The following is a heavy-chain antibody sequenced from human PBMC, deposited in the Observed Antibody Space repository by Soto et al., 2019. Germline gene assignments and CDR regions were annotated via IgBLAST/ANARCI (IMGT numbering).Heavy chain of an antibody. D-gene: IGHD2-2*01. J-gene: IGHJ5*02. Sequence: PGESLKISCQGVGYRFASNWIGWVRQLPGKGLEWMGIIYPGDSDTRYNPSFEGQVTISADESVSTAFLQWSSLKASDSAMYYCARVRLGQLYCSSTSCHVDWFDPWGQGTLVTVSS. V-gene: IGHV5-51*01. CDR2: IYPGDSDT. CDR1: GYRFASNW. CDR3: ARVRLGQLYCSSTSCHVDWFDP.